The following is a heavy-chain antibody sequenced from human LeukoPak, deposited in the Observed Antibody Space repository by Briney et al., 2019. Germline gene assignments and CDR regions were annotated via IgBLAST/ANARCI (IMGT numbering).Heavy chain of an antibody. CDR2: MLHDGSNQ. V-gene: IGHV3-30*12. CDR3: GRGGSSNCSYARHFDY. Sequence: GRSLRLSCVASRFTFSNFAMYWVRQAPGKGLEWVAAMLHDGSNQYYLDSVNGRFTISRDNSKNTLYLQMNPLRAEDTAVYYCGRGGSSNCSYARHFDYWGQGTLVTVSS. D-gene: IGHD1-7*01. CDR1: RFTFSNFA. J-gene: IGHJ4*02.